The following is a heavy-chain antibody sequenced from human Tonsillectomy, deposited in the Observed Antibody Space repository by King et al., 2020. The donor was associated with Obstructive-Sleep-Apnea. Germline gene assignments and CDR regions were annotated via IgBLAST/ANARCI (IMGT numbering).Heavy chain of an antibody. D-gene: IGHD3-3*01. CDR2: ISYDGSNK. CDR3: ARSLRFLEWLVPKIDDAFDI. CDR1: GFTFSSYA. J-gene: IGHJ3*02. Sequence: VQLVQSGGGVVQPGRSLRLSCAASGFTFSSYAMHWVRPAPGKGLEWGAVISYDGSNKYYAHSVKGRLTISRDNSKNTLYLQMNSLRAEDTAVYYCARSLRFLEWLVPKIDDAFDIWGQGTMVTVSS. V-gene: IGHV3-30*01.